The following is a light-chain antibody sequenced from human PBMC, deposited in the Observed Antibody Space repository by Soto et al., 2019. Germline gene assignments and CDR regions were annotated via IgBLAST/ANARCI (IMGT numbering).Light chain of an antibody. CDR2: AAS. Sequence: DIQMTQSPSSLSASVGDRVSITCRASQSFSNYFSWYQPKPGKAPKLLIYAASRLQSGVPSRFSRSGSGTEFTHTISSLQPEEFATYYRQQSYSTPLTFGGGTKVAIK. CDR1: QSFSNY. CDR3: QQSYSTPLT. J-gene: IGKJ4*01. V-gene: IGKV1-39*01.